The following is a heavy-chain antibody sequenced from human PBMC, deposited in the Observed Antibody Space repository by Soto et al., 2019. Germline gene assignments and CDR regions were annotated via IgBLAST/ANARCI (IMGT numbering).Heavy chain of an antibody. V-gene: IGHV3-7*03. Sequence: EVQLVESGGGLVQPGGSLRLSCAVSGFTFSASWMTWVRQAPGKGLEWLASIKQDGSATYYVDSMKGRFTISRDNAKNSLYLQLNSLRAEDSATYYCAGDRRPNTLDYWGQGTLVTVSS. CDR1: GFTFSASW. D-gene: IGHD7-27*01. CDR2: IKQDGSAT. CDR3: AGDRRPNTLDY. J-gene: IGHJ4*02.